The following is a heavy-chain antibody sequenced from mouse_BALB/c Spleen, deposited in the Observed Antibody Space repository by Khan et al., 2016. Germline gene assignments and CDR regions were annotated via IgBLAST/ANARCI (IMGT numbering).Heavy chain of an antibody. CDR3: ARSYYDSWFVY. CDR2: IDPANDNT. CDR1: GFNIKDTY. V-gene: IGHV14-3*02. J-gene: IGHJ3*01. Sequence: VQLQQSGAELVKPGAPVKLSCTASGFNIKDTYMHWMIQRPEQGLEWIGRIDPANDNTKYDPKFQGKATITADTSSNTAYLQLSSLTSEDTAVYYCARSYYDSWFVYWGQGTLVTVYA. D-gene: IGHD2-4*01.